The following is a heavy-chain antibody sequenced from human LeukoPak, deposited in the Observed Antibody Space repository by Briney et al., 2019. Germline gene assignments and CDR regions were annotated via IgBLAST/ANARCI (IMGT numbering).Heavy chain of an antibody. CDR2: IKTDGSSA. CDR3: ARDPFAVSAAIGY. CDR1: GFTFSSYW. J-gene: IGHJ4*02. V-gene: IGHV3-74*01. Sequence: GGSLRLSCAASGFTFSSYWMHWVRQAPGKGLVWVSLIKTDGSSASYADFVKGRFTISRDNAKNTLYLQMNSLRVEDTAVYYCARDPFAVSAAIGYWGQGTPVTVSS. D-gene: IGHD2-2*01.